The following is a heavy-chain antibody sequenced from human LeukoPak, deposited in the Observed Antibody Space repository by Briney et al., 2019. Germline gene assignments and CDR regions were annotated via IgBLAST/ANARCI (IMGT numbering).Heavy chain of an antibody. CDR3: ARSRGNDY. V-gene: IGHV3-48*02. J-gene: IGHJ4*02. CDR1: GFTFTTYT. Sequence: PGESLRLSCAASGFTFTTYTMNWVRQVPGKGLEWISYISSTSSTIEYADSVKGRFTISRDNAKNSLYLQMNSLRDEDTAVYYCARSRGNDYWGQGTLVTVSS. CDR2: ISSTSSTI.